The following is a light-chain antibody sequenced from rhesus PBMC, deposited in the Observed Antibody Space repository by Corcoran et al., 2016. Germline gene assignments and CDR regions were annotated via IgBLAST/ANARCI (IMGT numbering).Light chain of an antibody. J-gene: IGKJ4*01. V-gene: IGKV1-74*01. CDR2: KAS. CDR3: QHGYGTPLT. CDR1: ENVNNY. Sequence: DIQMTQSPSSLSASVGDRVTITCRASENVNNYLNWYQQKPGKPPKLLIYKASTLQRGVPSRFSGSGSGTDYTFTITSLQPEDVATYYCQHGYGTPLTFGGGTKVEIK.